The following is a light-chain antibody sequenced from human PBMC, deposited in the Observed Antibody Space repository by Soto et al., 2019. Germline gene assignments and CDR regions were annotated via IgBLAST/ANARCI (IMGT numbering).Light chain of an antibody. J-gene: IGLJ2*01. V-gene: IGLV1-40*01. Sequence: QSVLTQPPSVSGAPGQRVTISCTGSSSTIGAGYDVHWYQHLPGTAPKLLIYGNHNRPSGVPDRFSGSKSGTSASLAITGLQAEDEADYYCQYYDSSLSVIFGGGTKLTVL. CDR3: QYYDSSLSVI. CDR2: GNH. CDR1: SSTIGAGYD.